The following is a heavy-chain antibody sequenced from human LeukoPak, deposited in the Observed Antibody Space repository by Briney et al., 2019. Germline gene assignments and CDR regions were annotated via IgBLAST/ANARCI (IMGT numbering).Heavy chain of an antibody. CDR1: GYSFTSYW. J-gene: IGHJ3*02. D-gene: IGHD3-22*01. V-gene: IGHV5-51*01. CDR2: IYPGDSDT. CDR3: ARTLYYYDSSGYYSGDAFDI. Sequence: GESLKISCKGSGYSFTSYWIGWVRQMPGKGLEWMGIIYPGDSDTRYSPSFQGQVTISADKSISTAYLQWSSLKASDTAMYYCARTLYYYDSSGYYSGDAFDIWGQGTMVTVSS.